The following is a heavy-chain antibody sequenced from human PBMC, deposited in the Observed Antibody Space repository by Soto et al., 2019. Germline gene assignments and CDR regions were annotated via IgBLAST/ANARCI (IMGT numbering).Heavy chain of an antibody. CDR2: INHSGST. Sequence: SETLSLTCAVYGGSFSGYYWSWIRQPPGKGLEWIGEINHSGSTNYNPSLKGQVTISVDTSKNQFSLKLSSVTAADTAVYYCARGVGAAAGSYWYFDLWGRGTLVTVSS. V-gene: IGHV4-34*01. CDR3: ARGVGAAAGSYWYFDL. CDR1: GGSFSGYY. J-gene: IGHJ2*01. D-gene: IGHD6-13*01.